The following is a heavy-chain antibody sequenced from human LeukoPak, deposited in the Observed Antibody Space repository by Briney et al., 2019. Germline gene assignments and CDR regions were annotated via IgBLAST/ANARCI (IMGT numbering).Heavy chain of an antibody. D-gene: IGHD3-10*01. CDR3: AGGFGELPYALDAFDI. V-gene: IGHV1-69*02. J-gene: IGHJ3*02. Sequence: ASVKVSCKASGYTFTSYYMHWVRQAPGQGLEWMGRIIPILGIANYAQKFQGRVTITADKSTSTAYTELSSLRSEDTAVYYCAGGFGELPYALDAFDIWGHGTMVTVSS. CDR1: GYTFTSYY. CDR2: IIPILGIA.